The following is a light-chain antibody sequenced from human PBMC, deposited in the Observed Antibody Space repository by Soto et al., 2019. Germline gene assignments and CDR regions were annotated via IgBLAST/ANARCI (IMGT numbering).Light chain of an antibody. Sequence: EFVLTQSPGTLSLSPGERSTLSCRASQSVSSSYLAWYQQKPGQAPRLLIYGASTRATGIPARFSGSGSGTEFTLTISSLQSEDFAVYYCQQYNNWPLLTFGGGTKVDIK. CDR2: GAS. J-gene: IGKJ4*01. CDR1: QSVSSSY. CDR3: QQYNNWPLLT. V-gene: IGKV3-15*01.